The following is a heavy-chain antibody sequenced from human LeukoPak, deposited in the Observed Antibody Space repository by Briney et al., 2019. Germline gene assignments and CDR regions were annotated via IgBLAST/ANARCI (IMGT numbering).Heavy chain of an antibody. Sequence: GASVKVSCKASGYTFTSYGISWVRQAPGQGLEWMGWISAYNGNTNYAQKLQGRVTMTTDTSTSTAYMELRSLRSDDTAVYYYARDGQYCSGGSCYPAGFYYYYGMDVWGQGTTVTVSS. CDR2: ISAYNGNT. CDR1: GYTFTSYG. CDR3: ARDGQYCSGGSCYPAGFYYYYGMDV. J-gene: IGHJ6*02. D-gene: IGHD2-15*01. V-gene: IGHV1-18*01.